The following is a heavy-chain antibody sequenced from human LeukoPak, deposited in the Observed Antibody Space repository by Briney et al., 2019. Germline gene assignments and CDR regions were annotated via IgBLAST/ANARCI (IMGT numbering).Heavy chain of an antibody. CDR2: ISWDGGST. J-gene: IGHJ4*02. D-gene: IGHD1-14*01. Sequence: GGSLRLSCAASGFTFDDYTMHWVRQAPGKGLEWVSLISWDGGSTYYADSVKGRFTISRDKGKDSLYLQMNSLRTEDPALYYCANASTPTGSGGTYFDYWGQGTLVTVSS. CDR1: GFTFDDYT. V-gene: IGHV3-43*01. CDR3: ANASTPTGSGGTYFDY.